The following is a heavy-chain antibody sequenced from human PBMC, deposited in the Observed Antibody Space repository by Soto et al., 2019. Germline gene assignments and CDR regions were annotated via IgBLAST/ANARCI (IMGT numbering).Heavy chain of an antibody. V-gene: IGHV1-2*04. CDR2: INPSSGGT. D-gene: IGHD6-6*01. J-gene: IGHJ6*02. Sequence: ASVKVSCKASGYTFTSYYMHWVRQAPGQGLEWMGMINPSSGGTNYAQKFQGWVTMTRDTSISTAYMELSRLRSDDTAVYYCARGPSSIAARPVYYYGMDVWGQGTTVTVSS. CDR3: ARGPSSIAARPVYYYGMDV. CDR1: GYTFTSYY.